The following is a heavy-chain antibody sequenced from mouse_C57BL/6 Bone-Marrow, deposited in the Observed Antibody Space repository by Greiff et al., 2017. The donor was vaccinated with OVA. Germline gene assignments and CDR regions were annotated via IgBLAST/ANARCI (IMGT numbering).Heavy chain of an antibody. CDR1: GYAFSSYW. Sequence: LQESGAELVKPGASVKISCKASGYAFSSYWMNWVKQRPGKGLEWIGQIYPGDGDTNYNGKFKGKATLTADKSSSTAYMQLSSLTSEDSAVYFCARDGLLDAMDYWGQGTSVTVSS. D-gene: IGHD2-3*01. V-gene: IGHV1-80*01. CDR3: ARDGLLDAMDY. CDR2: IYPGDGDT. J-gene: IGHJ4*01.